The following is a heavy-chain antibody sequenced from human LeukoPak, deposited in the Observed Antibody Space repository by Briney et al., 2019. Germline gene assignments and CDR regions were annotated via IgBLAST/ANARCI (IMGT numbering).Heavy chain of an antibody. D-gene: IGHD6-19*01. J-gene: IGHJ4*02. CDR3: AKDTDSSGFYYFDY. Sequence: GGSLRLSCAASGFTFDDDAMHWVRQAPGKGLEWVSGISWNSGSIGYADSVKGRFTISRDNAKNSLYLQMNSLRAEDTALYYCAKDTDSSGFYYFDYWGQGTLVTVSS. CDR1: GFTFDDDA. CDR2: ISWNSGSI. V-gene: IGHV3-9*01.